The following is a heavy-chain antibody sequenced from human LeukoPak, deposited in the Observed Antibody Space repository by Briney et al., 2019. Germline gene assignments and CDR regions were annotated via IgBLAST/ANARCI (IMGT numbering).Heavy chain of an antibody. CDR1: GYTLTSYG. J-gene: IGHJ6*02. D-gene: IGHD6-13*01. Sequence: GASVNVSRKASGYTLTSYGISWVRQAPGQGLEWMGWISAYNGNTNYAQKLQGRVTMTTDTSTSTAYMELRSLRSDDTAVYYCARDRQQLDVGFYYYYYGMDVWGQGTTVTVSS. V-gene: IGHV1-18*01. CDR3: ARDRQQLDVGFYYYYYGMDV. CDR2: ISAYNGNT.